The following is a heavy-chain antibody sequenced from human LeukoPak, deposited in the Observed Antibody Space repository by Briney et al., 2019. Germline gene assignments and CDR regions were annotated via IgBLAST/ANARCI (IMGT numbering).Heavy chain of an antibody. D-gene: IGHD5-24*01. J-gene: IGHJ3*02. CDR2: IKQDGNEE. CDR3: ARIPRGDGYTSGAFDI. Sequence: GGSLRLSCAASGFTFSSYSMNWVRQAPGKGLEWVANIKQDGNEEYYLDSVKGRFTISKDNAKNSLYLQMNSLRAEDTAVYYCARIPRGDGYTSGAFDIWGQGTMVTVSS. CDR1: GFTFSSYS. V-gene: IGHV3-7*01.